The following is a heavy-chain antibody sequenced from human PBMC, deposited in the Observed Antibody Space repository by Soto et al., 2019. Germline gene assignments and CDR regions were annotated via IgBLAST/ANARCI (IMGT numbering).Heavy chain of an antibody. CDR1: GGSFSGYY. J-gene: IGHJ4*02. D-gene: IGHD3-22*01. Sequence: NPSETLSLTCAVYGGSFSGYYWSWIRQPPGKGLEWIGEINHSGSTNYNPSLKSRVTISVDTSKNQFSLKLSSVTAADTAVYYCARGGYYYDSSGRIRFDYWGQGTLVTVSS. V-gene: IGHV4-34*01. CDR3: ARGGYYYDSSGRIRFDY. CDR2: INHSGST.